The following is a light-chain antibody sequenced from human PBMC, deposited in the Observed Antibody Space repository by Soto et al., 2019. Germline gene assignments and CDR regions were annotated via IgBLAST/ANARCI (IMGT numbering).Light chain of an antibody. J-gene: IGLJ3*02. V-gene: IGLV2-8*01. Sequence: QSALTQPPSASGSPGQSVTISCTGTSSDIGAYNYVSWYQQHPGKSPNLLIHEVSKPPSGGPDRFSGSKSGNTASLTVSWLQAEDEADYYCSSYAGSNDRWVFGGGTKLTVL. CDR3: SSYAGSNDRWV. CDR1: SSDIGAYNY. CDR2: EVS.